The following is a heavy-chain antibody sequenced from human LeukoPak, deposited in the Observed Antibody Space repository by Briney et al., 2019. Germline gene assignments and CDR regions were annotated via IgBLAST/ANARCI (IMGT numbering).Heavy chain of an antibody. Sequence: PGGSLRLSCAASGLTFSSYAMSWVRQAPGKGLEWVSDISGSGDRTYYADSVKGRFTISRDNSKNTLFLQMNSLRAEDTAVYYCAKGYYGSGSYGWFDYWGQGTLVTVSS. CDR2: ISGSGDRT. CDR1: GLTFSSYA. V-gene: IGHV3-23*01. CDR3: AKGYYGSGSYGWFDY. J-gene: IGHJ4*02. D-gene: IGHD3-10*01.